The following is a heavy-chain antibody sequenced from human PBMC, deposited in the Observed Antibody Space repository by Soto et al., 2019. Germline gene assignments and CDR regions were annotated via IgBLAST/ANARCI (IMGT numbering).Heavy chain of an antibody. CDR2: ISAYNGNT. D-gene: IGHD3-9*01. V-gene: IGHV1-18*01. J-gene: IGHJ3*02. CDR3: AREPIVHYDILTGPEHDAFDI. Sequence: ASVKVSCKASGYTFTSYGISWVRQAPGQGLEWMGWISAYNGNTNYAQKLQGRVTMTTDTSTSTAYMELRSLRSDDTAVYYCAREPIVHYDILTGPEHDAFDIWGQGTMVTVSS. CDR1: GYTFTSYG.